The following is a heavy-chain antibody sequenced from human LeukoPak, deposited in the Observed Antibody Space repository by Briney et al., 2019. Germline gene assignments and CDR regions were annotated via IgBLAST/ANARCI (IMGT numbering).Heavy chain of an antibody. J-gene: IGHJ6*02. D-gene: IGHD3-22*01. CDR3: ARDAYYYDSSGYYSINGMDV. CDR1: GFTFSSYS. V-gene: IGHV3-21*01. Sequence: GGSLRLSCAASGFTFSSYSMNWVRQAPGKGLEWVSSISSSSSYIYYADSVKGRFTISRDNAKNSLYLQMNSLRAEDTAVYYCARDAYYYDSSGYYSINGMDVWGQGTTVTVSS. CDR2: ISSSSSYI.